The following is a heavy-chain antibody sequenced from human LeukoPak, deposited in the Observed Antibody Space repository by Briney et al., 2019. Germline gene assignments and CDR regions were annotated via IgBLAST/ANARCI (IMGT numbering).Heavy chain of an antibody. D-gene: IGHD6-13*01. Sequence: GESLKISCKASGYSFTTYWIGWVRQMPGKGLEWMGIIYPGDSDTRYSPSFQGQVTISADKSISTAYLQWSSLKASDTAMYYCARAVAAAGTGYYGMDVWGQGTTVTVSS. J-gene: IGHJ6*02. CDR1: GYSFTTYW. V-gene: IGHV5-51*01. CDR2: IYPGDSDT. CDR3: ARAVAAAGTGYYGMDV.